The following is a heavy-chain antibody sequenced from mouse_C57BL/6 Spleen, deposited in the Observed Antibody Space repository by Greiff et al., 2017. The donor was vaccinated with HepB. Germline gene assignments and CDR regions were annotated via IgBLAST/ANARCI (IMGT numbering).Heavy chain of an antibody. Sequence: QVQLQQSGAELVKPGASVKMSCKASGYTFTSYWINWVKQRPGQGLEWIGDIYPGSGSTNYNEKFKSKATLTVDTSSSTAYMQLSSLTSEDSAVYYCARGNLLRLGTYWGQGTLVTVSA. V-gene: IGHV1-55*01. D-gene: IGHD1-1*01. J-gene: IGHJ3*01. CDR3: ARGNLLRLGTY. CDR1: GYTFTSYW. CDR2: IYPGSGST.